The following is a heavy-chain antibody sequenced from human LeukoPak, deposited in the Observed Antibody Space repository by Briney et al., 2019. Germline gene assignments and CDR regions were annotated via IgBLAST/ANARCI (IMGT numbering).Heavy chain of an antibody. CDR1: GFTFSSYA. V-gene: IGHV3-30*04. D-gene: IGHD3-3*01. CDR2: ISCDGSNK. CDR3: AREGVLRFLEWSPLAYFDY. J-gene: IGHJ4*02. Sequence: GGSLRLSCAASGFTFSSYAKRCVRPAARRVLGWVAAISCDGSNKYYADSVKGRFTISRDNSKNTLNLQMNSLRGKDTAVYYCAREGVLRFLEWSPLAYFDYWGQGTLVTVSS.